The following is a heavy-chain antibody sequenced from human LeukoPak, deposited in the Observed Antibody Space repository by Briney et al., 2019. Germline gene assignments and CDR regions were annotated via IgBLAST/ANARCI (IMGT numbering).Heavy chain of an antibody. V-gene: IGHV3-7*01. J-gene: IGHJ6*04. Sequence: GGSLRLSCAASGFTFSSYWMSWVRQAPGKGLEWVANIKQNGSEKYYVDSVKGRFTISRDNAKNSLYLQMNSLRAEDTAVYYCAELGITMIGGVWGKGTTVTISS. CDR3: AELGITMIGGV. CDR1: GFTFSSYW. CDR2: IKQNGSEK. D-gene: IGHD3-10*02.